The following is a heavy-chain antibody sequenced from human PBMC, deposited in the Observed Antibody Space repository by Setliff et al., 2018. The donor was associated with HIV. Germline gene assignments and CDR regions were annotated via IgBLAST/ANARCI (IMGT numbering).Heavy chain of an antibody. CDR3: VKGGMTNAAFNI. Sequence: PGGSLRLSCAASGFSLSYYRMNWVRQAPGKGLEWVTYIEYDESNKRYADNVKGRFTISRDNSKNTLYLQMNSLRLEDTALYYCVKGGMTNAAFNIWGPGTMVTVSS. V-gene: IGHV3-30*02. CDR1: GFSLSYYR. CDR2: IEYDESNK. D-gene: IGHD3-16*01. J-gene: IGHJ3*02.